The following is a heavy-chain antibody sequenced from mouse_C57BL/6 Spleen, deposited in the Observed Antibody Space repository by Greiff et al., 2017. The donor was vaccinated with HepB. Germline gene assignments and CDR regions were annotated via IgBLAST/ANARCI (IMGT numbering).Heavy chain of an antibody. Sequence: EVKVEESGGGLVQPGGSMKLSCVASGFTFSNYWMNWVRQSPEKGLEWVAQIRLKSDNYATHYAESVKGRFTISRDDSKSSVYLQMNNLGAEDTGIYYCTSLWGYFDYWGQGTTLTVSS. V-gene: IGHV6-3*01. CDR1: GFTFSNYW. CDR3: TSLWGYFDY. CDR2: IRLKSDNYAT. J-gene: IGHJ2*01.